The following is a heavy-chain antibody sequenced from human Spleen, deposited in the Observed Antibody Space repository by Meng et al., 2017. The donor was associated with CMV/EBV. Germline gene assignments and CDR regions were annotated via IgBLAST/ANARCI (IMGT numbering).Heavy chain of an antibody. CDR1: GFTFSSYA. CDR3: ARGSGMWFDP. J-gene: IGHJ5*02. CDR2: ISYDGSNK. V-gene: IGHV3-30-3*01. D-gene: IGHD1-26*01. Sequence: GESLKISCAASGFTFSSYAMHWVRQAPGKGLEWVAVISYDGSNKYYADSVKGRFTISRDNSKNTLYLQLNSLRVEDTAMYYCARGSGMWFDPWGQGTLVTVSS.